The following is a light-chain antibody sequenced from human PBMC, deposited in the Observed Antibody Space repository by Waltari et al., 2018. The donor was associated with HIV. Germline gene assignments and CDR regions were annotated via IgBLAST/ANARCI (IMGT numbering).Light chain of an antibody. Sequence: EIVLTQSPATLSLSPGERATLPCWASHSVGSYIAWYQHKPGQAPRLLIYDASNRATGIPARFSGSGSGADFTLTISSLEPEDFAVYYCQQRSNWPPITFGQGTRLEIK. V-gene: IGKV3-11*01. CDR3: QQRSNWPPIT. CDR2: DAS. CDR1: HSVGSY. J-gene: IGKJ5*01.